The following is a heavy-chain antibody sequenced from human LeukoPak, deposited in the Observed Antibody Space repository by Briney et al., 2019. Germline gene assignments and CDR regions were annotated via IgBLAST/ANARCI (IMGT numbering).Heavy chain of an antibody. CDR3: ARDRGGYFDY. J-gene: IGHJ4*02. D-gene: IGHD3-10*01. CDR1: GGTFSSYA. Sequence: ASVKVSCKASGGTFSSYAISWVRQAPGQGLEWMGWINPNSGGTNYAQKFQGRVTMTRDTSISTAYMELSRLRSDDTAVYYCARDRGGYFDYWGQGTLVTVSS. CDR2: INPNSGGT. V-gene: IGHV1-2*02.